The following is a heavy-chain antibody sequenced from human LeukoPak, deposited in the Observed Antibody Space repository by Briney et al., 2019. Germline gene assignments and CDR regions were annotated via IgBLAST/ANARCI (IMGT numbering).Heavy chain of an antibody. CDR3: ARFSFAVSGDY. CDR2: IYYSGST. J-gene: IGHJ4*02. Sequence: SETLSLTCTVSGGSISSGGYYWSWIRQHPGKGLEWIGYIYYSGSTYYNPSLKSRVTISVDTSKNQFSLKLSSVTPADTAVYYCARFSFAVSGDYWGQGTLVTVSS. V-gene: IGHV4-31*03. CDR1: GGSISSGGYY. D-gene: IGHD2-8*01.